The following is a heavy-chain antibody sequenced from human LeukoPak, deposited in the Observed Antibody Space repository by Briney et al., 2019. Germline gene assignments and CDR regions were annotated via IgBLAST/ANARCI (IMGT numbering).Heavy chain of an antibody. V-gene: IGHV3-7*01. CDR3: ARGGYSDSSAADMT. Sequence: GSLRLSCAASGFTFSSYWMSWVRQAPGKGLEWVANIKQDGSEKYYVDSVKGRFTISRDNAKNSLYLQMNSLRAEDTAVYYCARGGYSDSSAADMTWGQGTLVTVSS. CDR2: IKQDGSEK. J-gene: IGHJ5*02. D-gene: IGHD3-22*01. CDR1: GFTFSSYW.